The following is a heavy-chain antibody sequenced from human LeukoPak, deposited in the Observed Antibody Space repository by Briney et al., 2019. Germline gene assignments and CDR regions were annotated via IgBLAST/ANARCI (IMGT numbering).Heavy chain of an antibody. J-gene: IGHJ3*02. CDR2: IYYSGST. CDR1: GGSISSGCYY. Sequence: PSQTLSLTCTVSGGSISSGCYYWSWIRQHPGKGLEWIGYIYYSGSTYSNPSLKSRVTISVDTSKNLFSLKLSSVTAADTAVYYCARATTVDAFDIWGQGTMVTVSS. CDR3: ARATTVDAFDI. V-gene: IGHV4-31*03. D-gene: IGHD4-17*01.